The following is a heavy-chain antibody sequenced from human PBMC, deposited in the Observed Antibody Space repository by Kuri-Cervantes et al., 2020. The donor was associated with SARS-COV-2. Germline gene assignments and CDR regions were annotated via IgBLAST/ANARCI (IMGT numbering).Heavy chain of an antibody. CDR2: INPFFGRP. D-gene: IGHD4-23*01. J-gene: IGHJ4*02. V-gene: IGHV1-69*13. Sequence: SVKVSCKASRDTFTTFGFSWVRQAPGQGLEWMGGINPFFGRPNYAQRFEGRVTITADQSTRTVYMELTSLTLEDTAVYFCARDVGYGGSSELDITNFDCWGQGTLVTVSS. CDR1: RDTFTTFG. CDR3: ARDVGYGGSSELDITNFDC.